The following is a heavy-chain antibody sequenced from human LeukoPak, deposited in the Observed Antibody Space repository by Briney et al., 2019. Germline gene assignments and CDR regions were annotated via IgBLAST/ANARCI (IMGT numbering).Heavy chain of an antibody. Sequence: ASVKVSCEASGYTFTGYYIHWVRQAPGQGLECVGWINPNSGGTNYAQKFQGRVTMTRDTSISTAYMELSRLRSDDTAVYYCARGGSGSYFSWLDPWGQGTLVTVSS. CDR3: ARGGSGSYFSWLDP. CDR1: GYTFTGYY. V-gene: IGHV1-2*02. J-gene: IGHJ5*02. D-gene: IGHD3-10*01. CDR2: INPNSGGT.